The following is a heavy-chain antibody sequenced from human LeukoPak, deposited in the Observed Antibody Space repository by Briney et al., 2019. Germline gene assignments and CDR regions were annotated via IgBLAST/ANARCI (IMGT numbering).Heavy chain of an antibody. V-gene: IGHV3-53*01. CDR3: AKDMSDTTMAFDY. D-gene: IGHD5-18*01. Sequence: GGSLRLSCAASGFTVSNNFMNWVRQAPGKGLEWVSLIYSGGSTYYADSVKGRFTISRDNAKNTLYLQMNSLRAEDTAMYYCAKDMSDTTMAFDYWGQGTLVTVSS. CDR1: GFTVSNNF. J-gene: IGHJ4*02. CDR2: IYSGGST.